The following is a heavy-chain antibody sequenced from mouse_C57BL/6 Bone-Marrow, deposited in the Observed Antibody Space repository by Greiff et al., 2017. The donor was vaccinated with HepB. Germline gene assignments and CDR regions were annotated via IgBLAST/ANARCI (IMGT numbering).Heavy chain of an antibody. V-gene: IGHV1-78*01. CDR1: GYTFTDHT. Sequence: VQLQQSDAEMVKPGASVKISCKVSGYTFTDHTIHWMKQRPEQGLEWIGYIYPRDGSTKYNEKFKGKATLTADKSSSTAYMQLNSLTSEDSAVYFCARYPLLRSPYFDVWGTGTTVTVSS. CDR3: ARYPLLRSPYFDV. J-gene: IGHJ1*03. D-gene: IGHD1-1*01. CDR2: IYPRDGST.